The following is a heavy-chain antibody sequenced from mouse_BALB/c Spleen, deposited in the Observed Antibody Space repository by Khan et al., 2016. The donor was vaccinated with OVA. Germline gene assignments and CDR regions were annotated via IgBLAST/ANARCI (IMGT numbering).Heavy chain of an antibody. Sequence: QVQLKESGPELVRPGASVKMSCKASGYTFTSFWIHWVKQRPGQGLEWIDMIDPSKSETRLNQKFKDKATLNVDKSSNTAYMQLSRLTSEGSAVYYCARGGYGSPFAYWGQGTLVTVSA. CDR3: ARGGYGSPFAY. CDR2: IDPSKSET. D-gene: IGHD1-1*01. J-gene: IGHJ3*01. V-gene: IGHV1S127*01. CDR1: GYTFTSFW.